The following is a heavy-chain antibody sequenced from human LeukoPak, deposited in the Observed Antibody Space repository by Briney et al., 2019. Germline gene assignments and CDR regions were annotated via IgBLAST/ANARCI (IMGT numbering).Heavy chain of an antibody. Sequence: VSVKVSFKASGSTFTGYYMHLVRQAPGQGLEWMGWMNPSIGGIKVALKFQGRVSMTRDTSTSTANMERSGLRSDDTAIYYFARDWEYISSWDLDYWGQGTLVIVSS. CDR3: ARDWEYISSWDLDY. J-gene: IGHJ4*02. V-gene: IGHV1-2*02. CDR2: MNPSIGGI. D-gene: IGHD6-13*01. CDR1: GSTFTGYY.